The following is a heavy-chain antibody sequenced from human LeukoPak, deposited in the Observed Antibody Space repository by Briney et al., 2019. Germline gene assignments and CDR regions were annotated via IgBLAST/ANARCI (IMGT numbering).Heavy chain of an antibody. Sequence: PSETLSLTCTVSGCSISSSSYYWVWIRQPPGKGLEWIGRSYTSGSTNYNPSLKSRVTMSVDTSKNQFSLKLSSVTAADTAVYYCARAVGSGSFQTYYYYMDVWGKGTTVTISS. CDR3: ARAVGSGSFQTYYYYMDV. CDR1: GCSISSSSYY. CDR2: SYTSGST. D-gene: IGHD3-10*01. J-gene: IGHJ6*03. V-gene: IGHV4-39*07.